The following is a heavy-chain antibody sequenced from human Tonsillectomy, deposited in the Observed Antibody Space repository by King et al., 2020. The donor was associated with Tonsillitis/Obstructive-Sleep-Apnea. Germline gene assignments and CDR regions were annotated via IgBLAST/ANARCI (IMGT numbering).Heavy chain of an antibody. CDR1: GGSISSSSYY. CDR3: ASLQLGGSRYFDY. D-gene: IGHD3-16*01. Sequence: QLQESGPGLVKPSETLSLTCTVSGGSISSSSYYWGWIRQPPGKGLEWIGSIYYSGSTYYNPSLKSRVTISVDTSKNQFSLKLSSVTAADTAVYYCASLQLGGSRYFDYWGQGTLVTVSS. V-gene: IGHV4-39*01. CDR2: IYYSGST. J-gene: IGHJ4*02.